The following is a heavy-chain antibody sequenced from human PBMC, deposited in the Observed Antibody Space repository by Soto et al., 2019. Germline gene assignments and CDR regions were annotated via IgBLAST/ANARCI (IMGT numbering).Heavy chain of an antibody. CDR2: ISAHNGDT. J-gene: IGHJ4*02. CDR3: ARDWSRSYDSSGLIWFY. V-gene: IGHV1-18*01. D-gene: IGHD3-22*01. CDR1: GYTFTSYG. Sequence: ASVKVSCKASGYTFTSYGISWVRQAPGQGLEWVGWISAHNGDTRYAQNLQGRITMTTDTFTNTAYMELTSLTSDDTAVYYCARDWSRSYDSSGLIWFYWGPGTLLTVS.